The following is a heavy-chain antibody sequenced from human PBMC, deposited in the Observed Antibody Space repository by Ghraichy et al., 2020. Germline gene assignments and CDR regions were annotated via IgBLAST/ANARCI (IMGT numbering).Heavy chain of an antibody. J-gene: IGHJ4*02. V-gene: IGHV4-59*01. Sequence: SETLSLTCTVSGGSITGYFWSWIRHPPGKGLEWIGYISDSGSTEHNPSLKARVTMSVDTSKNQFSLKLSSVTAADTAVYFCARVEILERGFGYFDYWGQGILVTVSS. CDR1: GGSITGYF. CDR2: ISDSGST. CDR3: ARVEILERGFGYFDY. D-gene: IGHD1-1*01.